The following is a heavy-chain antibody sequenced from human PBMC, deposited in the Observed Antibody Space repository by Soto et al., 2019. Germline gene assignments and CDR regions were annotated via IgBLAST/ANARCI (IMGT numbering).Heavy chain of an antibody. CDR2: IYYSGST. D-gene: IGHD3-9*01. J-gene: IGHJ6*02. V-gene: IGHV4-39*01. CDR1: GSSISSSGYY. CDR3: ARESSPVLRYFDWTTDYYGMDV. Sequence: PSETLSLTCTVSGSSISSSGYYLGWIRQPPGTGLEWIGSIYYSGSTYYTPSLKSRVTISVDTSKNQFSLKLSSVTAADTAVYYCARESSPVLRYFDWTTDYYGMDVWGQGTTVTVSS.